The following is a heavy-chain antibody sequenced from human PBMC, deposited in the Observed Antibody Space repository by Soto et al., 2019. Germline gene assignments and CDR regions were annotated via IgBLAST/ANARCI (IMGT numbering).Heavy chain of an antibody. J-gene: IGHJ4*02. V-gene: IGHV2-26*01. CDR1: GFSLSNARMG. Sequence: QVTLKESGPVLVNPTETLTLTCTVSGFSLSNARMGVSWIRQPPGKALEWLAHIFANDEKSYSTSLKSRLTIAKDTSKSQVVLTMTNMDPVDTATYYCARMNGDYDYICGSYRGESFDYWGQGTLVTVSS. CDR3: ARMNGDYDYICGSYRGESFDY. D-gene: IGHD3-16*02. CDR2: IFANDEK.